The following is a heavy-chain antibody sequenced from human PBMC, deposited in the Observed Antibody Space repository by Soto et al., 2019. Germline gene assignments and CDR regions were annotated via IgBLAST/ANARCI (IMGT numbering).Heavy chain of an antibody. D-gene: IGHD3-16*01. Sequence: LGESLKISCKGSGYSFTSYWISWVRQMPGKGLEWMGRIDPSDSYTNYSPSFQGHVTISADKSISTAYLQWSSLKASDTAMYYCASSEQQGGHYYYYGMDVWGQGTTVTVSS. V-gene: IGHV5-10-1*01. CDR3: ASSEQQGGHYYYYGMDV. CDR1: GYSFTSYW. J-gene: IGHJ6*02. CDR2: IDPSDSYT.